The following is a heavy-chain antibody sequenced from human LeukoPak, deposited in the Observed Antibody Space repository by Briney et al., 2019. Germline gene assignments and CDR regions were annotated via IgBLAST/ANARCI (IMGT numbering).Heavy chain of an antibody. Sequence: GGSLRLSCAASGFTFSSYSMNWVRQAPGKGLEWVAVIWYDGSNKYYADSVKGRFTISRDNSKNTLYLQMNSLRAEDTAVYYCARDFGSYGFDYWGQGTLVTVSS. CDR2: IWYDGSNK. CDR3: ARDFGSYGFDY. J-gene: IGHJ4*02. V-gene: IGHV3-33*08. D-gene: IGHD5-18*01. CDR1: GFTFSSYS.